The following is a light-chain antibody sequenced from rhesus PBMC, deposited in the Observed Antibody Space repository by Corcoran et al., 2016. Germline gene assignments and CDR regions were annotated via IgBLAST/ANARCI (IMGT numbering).Light chain of an antibody. J-gene: IGKJ1*01. CDR1: QSISSW. Sequence: DTQMTQSPSSLSASVGDTVTITCRASQSISSWLAWYQQKPGKAPNLLIYKASTLQSGVPSRFSGSGSGTDFTLTISSLQSEDFATYYWQQYSSSPWTFGQGTKVDIK. CDR2: KAS. CDR3: QQYSSSPWT. V-gene: IGKV1-22*01.